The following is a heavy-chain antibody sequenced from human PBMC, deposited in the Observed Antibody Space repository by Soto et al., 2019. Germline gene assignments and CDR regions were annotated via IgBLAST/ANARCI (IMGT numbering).Heavy chain of an antibody. CDR2: ISFDGSNK. D-gene: IGHD3-9*01. V-gene: IGHV3-30-3*01. CDR1: GFTFSSYA. J-gene: IGHJ6*04. Sequence: PGGSLRLSCAASGFTFSSYAMHWVRQAPGKGLQWVTVISFDGSNKYYADSVKGRFTISRDNSRNTLYLQINSLRAEDTAVYYCARDRGYDILTAFYGLDVWGKGPRVTVSS. CDR3: ARDRGYDILTAFYGLDV.